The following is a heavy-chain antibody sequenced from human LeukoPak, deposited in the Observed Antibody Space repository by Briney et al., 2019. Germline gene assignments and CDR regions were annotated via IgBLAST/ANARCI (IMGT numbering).Heavy chain of an antibody. Sequence: GGSLRLSRAASGITFSGYSMNWVRQAPGKGLEWVSSISSSSGYIYYADSVKGRFTISRDNAKNSLYLQMNSLRGEDTAVYYCARLNYDFWSGKRNYCYYYAMDVWGQGTTVTVSS. CDR1: GITFSGYS. CDR2: ISSSSGYI. J-gene: IGHJ6*02. CDR3: ARLNYDFWSGKRNYCYYYAMDV. V-gene: IGHV3-21*06. D-gene: IGHD3-3*01.